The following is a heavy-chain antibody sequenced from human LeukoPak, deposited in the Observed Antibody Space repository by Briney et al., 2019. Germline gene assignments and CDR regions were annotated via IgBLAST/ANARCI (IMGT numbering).Heavy chain of an antibody. Sequence: VKVSCKASGGTFSSNYGISWLRQAPGQGLEWMGRIIPFFGTTNQAQKFQGRVTMTRDTSTSTVYMELSSLRSEDTAVYYCTLRYPDYWGQGTLVTVSS. CDR2: IIPFFGTT. CDR1: GGTFSSNYG. V-gene: IGHV1-69*05. D-gene: IGHD3-9*01. CDR3: TLRYPDY. J-gene: IGHJ4*02.